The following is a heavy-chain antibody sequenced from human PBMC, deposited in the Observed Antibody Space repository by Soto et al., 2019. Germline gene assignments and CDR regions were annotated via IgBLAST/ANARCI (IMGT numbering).Heavy chain of an antibody. CDR2: IWYDGSNK. D-gene: IGHD2-2*01. V-gene: IGHV3-33*01. CDR1: GFTFSSYG. Sequence: QVQLVESGGGVVQPGRSLRLSCAASGFTFSSYGMHWVRQAPGKGLEWVAVIWYDGSNKYYADSVKGRFTISRDNSKNTLYLQMNSLTAEDTAVYYCARDQDIVVVPAANNYGMDVWGQGTTVTVSS. CDR3: ARDQDIVVVPAANNYGMDV. J-gene: IGHJ6*02.